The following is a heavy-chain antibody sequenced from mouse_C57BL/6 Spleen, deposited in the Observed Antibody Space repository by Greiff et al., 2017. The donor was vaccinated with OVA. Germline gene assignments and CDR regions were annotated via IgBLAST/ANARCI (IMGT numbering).Heavy chain of an antibody. CDR3: TREPLYDYAMDY. D-gene: IGHD2-12*01. CDR1: GFTFSGYA. Sequence: EVKLVESGAGLVKPGGSLKLSCAASGFTFSGYAMSWVRQTPEKRLEWVAYISSGGDYTSYADTVKGRFTISRDNARNNLYLQMSSLKSEDTAMYYCTREPLYDYAMDYWGQGTSVTVSS. V-gene: IGHV5-9-1*02. CDR2: ISSGGDYT. J-gene: IGHJ4*01.